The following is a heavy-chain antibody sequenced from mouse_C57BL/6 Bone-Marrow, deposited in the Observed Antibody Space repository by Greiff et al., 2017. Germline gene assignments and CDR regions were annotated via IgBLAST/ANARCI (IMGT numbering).Heavy chain of an antibody. CDR1: GYTFTDYY. CDR2: INPNNGGT. D-gene: IGHD2-1*01. Sequence: EVQLQQSGPELVKPGASVKISCKASGYTFTDYYMNWVKQSHGKSLEWIGDINPNNGGTSYNQKFKGKATLTVDKSSSTAYMELRSLTSEDSAVYYCARNYGNYQNYWGQGTTLTVSS. J-gene: IGHJ2*01. CDR3: ARNYGNYQNY. V-gene: IGHV1-26*01.